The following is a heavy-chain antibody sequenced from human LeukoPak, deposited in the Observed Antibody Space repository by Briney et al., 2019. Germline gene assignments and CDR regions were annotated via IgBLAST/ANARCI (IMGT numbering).Heavy chain of an antibody. D-gene: IGHD1-26*01. V-gene: IGHV5-51*01. CDR2: IYPGDSGP. J-gene: IGHJ3*01. CDR1: GYSFTSYC. Sequence: GESLKISCKVSGYSFTSYCIGWVRQMPGNGVEWMGIIYPGDSGPTYSPSFQGQVTISVDKSINTAYLQWSSLQASHTAMYYCGMSGDRVPLQDDVFDVWGQGTMVTVS. CDR3: GMSGDRVPLQDDVFDV.